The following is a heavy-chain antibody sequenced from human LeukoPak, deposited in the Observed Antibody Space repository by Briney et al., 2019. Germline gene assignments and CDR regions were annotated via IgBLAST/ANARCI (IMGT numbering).Heavy chain of an antibody. J-gene: IGHJ3*02. CDR2: IYHSGST. Sequence: SQTLSLTCTVSGGSISSGGYYCSWIRQHPGKGLEWIGYIYHSGSTYYNPSLKSRVTISVDTSKNQFSLKLSSVTAADTAVYYCARDQYYYDSSGYGDAFDIWGQGTMVTVSS. CDR3: ARDQYYYDSSGYGDAFDI. CDR1: GGSISSGGYY. D-gene: IGHD3-22*01. V-gene: IGHV4-31*03.